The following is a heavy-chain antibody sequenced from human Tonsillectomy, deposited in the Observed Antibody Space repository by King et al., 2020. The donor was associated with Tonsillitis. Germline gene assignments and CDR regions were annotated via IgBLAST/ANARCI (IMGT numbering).Heavy chain of an antibody. V-gene: IGHV3-23*04. CDR2: ISGSGGNT. J-gene: IGHJ4*02. CDR1: GFTFSTYA. Sequence: VQLVESGGGLVQPGGSLRLSCAASGFTFSTYAMNWVRQAPGKGLEWVSAISGSGGNTYYADSVKGRFTISRDNSKNTLYVQMNSLRAEDTAVYYCAKISGYCSSTSCYILGYNFDYWGQGTLVTVSS. CDR3: AKISGYCSSTSCYILGYNFDY. D-gene: IGHD2-2*02.